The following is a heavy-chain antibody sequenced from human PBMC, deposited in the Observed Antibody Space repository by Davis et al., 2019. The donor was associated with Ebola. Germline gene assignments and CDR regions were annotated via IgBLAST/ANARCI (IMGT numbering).Heavy chain of an antibody. J-gene: IGHJ4*02. CDR3: TGTVTTIDY. D-gene: IGHD4-17*01. CDR2: MRSKGYGGTT. V-gene: IGHV3-49*04. Sequence: GESLKISCRGSGFTFGDYAMSWVRQAPGKGLEWVGFMRSKGYGGTTEYAASVKGRFTISRDDSKSIAYLQMNSLKTEDTAVYYCTGTVTTIDYWGQGTLVTVSS. CDR1: GFTFGDYA.